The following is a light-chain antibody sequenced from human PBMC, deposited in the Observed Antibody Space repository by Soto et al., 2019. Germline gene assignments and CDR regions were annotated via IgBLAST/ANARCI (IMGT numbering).Light chain of an antibody. CDR3: RSYGGNWV. Sequence: QSVLTQPPSASGSPGPSVTISCTGNSSDIGNNNYVSWYQQHPGKAPKLMIYEVSKRPSGVPDRFSGSKSGNTASLTVSGLQAEDEADYYCRSYGGNWVFGGGTKVTVL. J-gene: IGLJ3*02. CDR2: EVS. CDR1: SSDIGNNNY. V-gene: IGLV2-8*01.